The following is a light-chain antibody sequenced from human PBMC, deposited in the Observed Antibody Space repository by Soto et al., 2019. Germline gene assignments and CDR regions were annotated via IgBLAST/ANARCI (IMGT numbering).Light chain of an antibody. V-gene: IGLV2-14*03. Sequence: QSALTQPTSVSGSPGQSITISCTGVSSDIGGYNHVSWYQQHPGSVPRLIIYDVDNRPLGISNRFSGSQSGNTASLSISGLQAEDEADYYCCAYTARTTLSWVFGGGTKLTVL. CDR1: SSDIGGYNH. CDR3: CAYTARTTLSWV. J-gene: IGLJ3*02. CDR2: DVD.